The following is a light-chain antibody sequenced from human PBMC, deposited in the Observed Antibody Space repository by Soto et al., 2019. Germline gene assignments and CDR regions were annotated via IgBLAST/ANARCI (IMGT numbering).Light chain of an antibody. CDR3: QQYYSTPRL. Sequence: DIVMTQSPDSLTVSLGERAAINCKSSQSGFYSTTNKNYLAWYHQKPGQPPKLLIYWASTRASGVHDRFSGSGSAADFTLTISSLQAEDVADYYFQQYYSTPRLFGPGTQVEIK. J-gene: IGKJ3*01. V-gene: IGKV4-1*01. CDR2: WAS. CDR1: QSGFYSTTNKNY.